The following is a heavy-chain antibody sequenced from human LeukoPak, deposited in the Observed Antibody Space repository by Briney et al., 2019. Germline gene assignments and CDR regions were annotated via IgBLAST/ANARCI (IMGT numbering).Heavy chain of an antibody. D-gene: IGHD3-16*01. CDR3: ARGSDSNFGARDGFDY. CDR1: GFSFSDYA. J-gene: IGHJ4*02. CDR2: IRGKAYGETT. Sequence: GGSLRLSCSVSGFSFSDYAINWVRQAPGKGLEWVAFIRGKAYGETTDYAASVKGRFSISRDEFDSIAYLQMNSLKTEDTAVYYCARGSDSNFGARDGFDYWGQGTLVTVSS. V-gene: IGHV3-49*04.